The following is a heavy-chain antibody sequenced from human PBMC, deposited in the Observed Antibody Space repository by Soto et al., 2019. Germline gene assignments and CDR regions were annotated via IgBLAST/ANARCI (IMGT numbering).Heavy chain of an antibody. V-gene: IGHV1-69*13. Sequence: SVKVSCKASGGTFSSYAISWVRQAPGQGLEWMGGIIPIFGTANYAQKFQGRVTITADESTSTAYMELSSLRSEDTAVYYCARGRAKNYDILTGTPDDWGKGTLVTVAS. CDR3: ARGRAKNYDILTGTPDD. J-gene: IGHJ4*02. CDR2: IIPIFGTA. CDR1: GGTFSSYA. D-gene: IGHD3-9*01.